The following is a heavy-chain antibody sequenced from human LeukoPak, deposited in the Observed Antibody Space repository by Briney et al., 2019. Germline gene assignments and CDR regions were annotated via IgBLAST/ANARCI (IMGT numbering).Heavy chain of an antibody. Sequence: PGGSLRPSCAASGFTFSSYAMSWVRQAPGKGLEWVSAISGSGGSTYYADSVKGRFTISRDNSKNTLYLQMNSLRAEDTAVYYCAKDLSFVIPYNWFDPWGQGTLVTVSS. CDR1: GFTFSSYA. CDR2: ISGSGGST. V-gene: IGHV3-23*01. D-gene: IGHD2/OR15-2a*01. CDR3: AKDLSFVIPYNWFDP. J-gene: IGHJ5*02.